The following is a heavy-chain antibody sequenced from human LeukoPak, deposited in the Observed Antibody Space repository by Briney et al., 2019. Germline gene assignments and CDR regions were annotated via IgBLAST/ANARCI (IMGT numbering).Heavy chain of an antibody. D-gene: IGHD3-3*01. CDR2: IYYSGST. Sequence: SETLSLTCTVSGGSISSSSYYWGWIRQPPGKGLEWIGSIYYSGSTYYNPSLKSRVTISVDTSKNQFSLKLSSVTAADTAVYYCARSVSGRYYDFWSGYAEPQSSDAFDIWGQGTMVTVSS. J-gene: IGHJ3*02. V-gene: IGHV4-39*07. CDR3: ARSVSGRYYDFWSGYAEPQSSDAFDI. CDR1: GGSISSSSYY.